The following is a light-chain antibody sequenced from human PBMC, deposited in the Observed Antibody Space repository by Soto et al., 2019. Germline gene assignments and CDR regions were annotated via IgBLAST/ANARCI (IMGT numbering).Light chain of an antibody. J-gene: IGKJ5*01. V-gene: IGKV1-39*01. CDR2: ATS. Sequence: IHMSVSPACLSASVGDGVTSTCRPSQNIVKFLNWYQQRPGKAPTALIHATSTLQSGVPSRFSGSGSGTDFTLTVNSLQPEDFATYYCQQGYTSAITFGQGTRLEIK. CDR1: QNIVKF. CDR3: QQGYTSAIT.